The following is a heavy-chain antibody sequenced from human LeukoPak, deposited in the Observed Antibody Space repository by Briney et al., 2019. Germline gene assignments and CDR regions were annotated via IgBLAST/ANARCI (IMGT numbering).Heavy chain of an antibody. CDR2: ISLTSNDI. Sequence: GGSLRLSCAASGFTFSSYAMNWVRQAPGKGLVWVSSISLTSNDIYYAASVRGRFIISRDNAKNLLSLQMNSLRAEDTAVYYCAKHLSYGHYVFDYWGQGTLVTVSS. CDR3: AKHLSYGHYVFDY. J-gene: IGHJ4*02. V-gene: IGHV3-21*01. CDR1: GFTFSSYA. D-gene: IGHD5-18*01.